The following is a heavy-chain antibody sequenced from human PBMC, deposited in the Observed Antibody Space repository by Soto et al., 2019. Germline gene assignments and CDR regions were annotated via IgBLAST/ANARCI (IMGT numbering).Heavy chain of an antibody. Sequence: PGGSLRLSCAGTGFNFGGYAMSWVRQAPGKGLEWVSTLSGDGSRAYYADSVGGRFTVSRDNSKSTLYLRMNSLRADDTAIYYCAKRGGYAISFYDSWGQGTLVTAPQ. J-gene: IGHJ4*02. CDR2: LSGDGSRA. D-gene: IGHD3-16*01. V-gene: IGHV3-23*01. CDR1: GFNFGGYA. CDR3: AKRGGYAISFYDS.